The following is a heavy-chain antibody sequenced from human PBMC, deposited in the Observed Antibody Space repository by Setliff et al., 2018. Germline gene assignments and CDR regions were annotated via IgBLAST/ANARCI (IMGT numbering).Heavy chain of an antibody. CDR2: FWADGNRR. D-gene: IGHD3-22*01. V-gene: IGHV3-33*08. J-gene: IGHJ3*01. CDR3: GRDDDSTSHYSILNF. Sequence: GESLKISCAASGFILRNYGVHWVRQAPGKGLEWVAVFWADGNRRFYADSVKGRFTVSRDLSMNTVFLRMDSLRAEDTAVYYCGRDDDSTSHYSILNFWGQGTMVTVSS. CDR1: GFILRNYG.